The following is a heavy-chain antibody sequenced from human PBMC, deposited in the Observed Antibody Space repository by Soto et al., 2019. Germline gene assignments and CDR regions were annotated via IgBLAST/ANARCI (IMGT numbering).Heavy chain of an antibody. Sequence: SETLSLTCAVSGGSISSNNWWTWVRQPPGKGLEWIGEIYHSGSTNYNPSLKSRVTISVEKSKNQFSLNLTSVTAADTAVYYCARRGAVAATTYDYWGQGTLVTVSS. CDR3: ARRGAVAATTYDY. V-gene: IGHV4-4*02. D-gene: IGHD2-15*01. CDR1: GGSISSNNW. J-gene: IGHJ4*02. CDR2: IYHSGST.